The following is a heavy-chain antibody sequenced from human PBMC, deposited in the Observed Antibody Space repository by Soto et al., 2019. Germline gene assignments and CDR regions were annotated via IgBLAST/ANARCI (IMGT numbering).Heavy chain of an antibody. J-gene: IGHJ3*02. Sequence: EVQLVESGGGLVQPGGSLRLSCAASGFTVSSNYMSWVRQAPGKGLEWVSVIYSGGSTYYADSVKGRFTISRDNSKNTLYLQMNSLRAEDTAVYYCATLPTNIAAAADDALDIWGQGTMVTVS. CDR3: ATLPTNIAAAADDALDI. CDR1: GFTVSSNY. V-gene: IGHV3-66*01. D-gene: IGHD6-13*01. CDR2: IYSGGST.